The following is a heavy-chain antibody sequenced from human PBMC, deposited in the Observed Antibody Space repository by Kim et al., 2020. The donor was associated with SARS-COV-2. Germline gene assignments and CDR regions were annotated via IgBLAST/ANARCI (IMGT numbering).Heavy chain of an antibody. CDR1: GFTFSSYA. V-gene: IGHV3-23*03. D-gene: IGHD3-10*01. CDR2: IYSGGSST. Sequence: GGSLRLSCAASGFTFSSYAMSWVRQAPGKGLEWVSVIYSGGSSTYYADSVKGRFTISRDNSKNTLYLQMNSLRAEDTAVYYCASAMVRGVPYYYYYGMDVWGQGTTVTVSS. J-gene: IGHJ6*02. CDR3: ASAMVRGVPYYYYYGMDV.